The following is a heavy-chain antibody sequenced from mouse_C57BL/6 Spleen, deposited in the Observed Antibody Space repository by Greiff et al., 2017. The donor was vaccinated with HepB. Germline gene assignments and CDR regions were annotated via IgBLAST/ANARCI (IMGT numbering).Heavy chain of an antibody. D-gene: IGHD1-1*01. CDR2: IYPGDGDT. CDR1: GYAFSSSW. J-gene: IGHJ2*01. CDR3: ARYDTTVVEGPHYFDY. Sequence: VQLQQSGPELVKPGASVKISCTASGYAFSSSWMNWVKQRPGKGLEWIGRIYPGDGDTNYNGKYKGKATLTADKSSSTAYMQLSSLTSEDSAVYFCARYDTTVVEGPHYFDYWGQGTTLTVSS. V-gene: IGHV1-82*01.